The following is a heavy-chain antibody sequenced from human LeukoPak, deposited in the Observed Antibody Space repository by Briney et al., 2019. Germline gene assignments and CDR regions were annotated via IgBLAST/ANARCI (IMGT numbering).Heavy chain of an antibody. V-gene: IGHV3-7*01. CDR2: MNQDGSEK. CDR1: GFTFSSYW. D-gene: IGHD1-26*01. Sequence: AGGSLRLSCAASGFTFSSYWMSWVRQAPGKGLEWVANMNQDGSEKYYVDSVKGRFTISRDNAKNSLYLKMNNLRAEDTAVYYCARGGELLRPADYWGQGTLVTVSS. J-gene: IGHJ4*02. CDR3: ARGGELLRPADY.